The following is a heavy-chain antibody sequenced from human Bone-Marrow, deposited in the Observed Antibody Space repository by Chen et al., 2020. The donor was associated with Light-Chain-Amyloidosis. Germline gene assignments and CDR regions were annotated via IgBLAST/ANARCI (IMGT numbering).Heavy chain of an antibody. D-gene: IGHD1-26*01. V-gene: IGHV3-48*01. J-gene: IGHJ3*02. CDR2: INRSGRSI. CDR1: GFSFSDYS. CDR3: AREGVGDTDAFDI. Sequence: HLVESGGGLVQPGGSLRLSCAGSGFSFSDYSMNWVRQAPGKGLEWLSYINRSGRSIHYADSVKGRITISRDNGKNSLYLQMNSLRAEDTATYYCAREGVGDTDAFDIWGQATMIIVSP.